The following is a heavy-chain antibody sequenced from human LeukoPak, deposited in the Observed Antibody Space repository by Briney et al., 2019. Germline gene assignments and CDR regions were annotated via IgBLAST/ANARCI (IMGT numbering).Heavy chain of an antibody. CDR2: IYYSGST. CDR1: GGSISSSSYY. D-gene: IGHD5-18*01. J-gene: IGHJ6*03. V-gene: IGHV4-39*01. CDR3: ARHDRGYSYGYPTNYYYYMDV. Sequence: KPSETLSLTCTDSGGSISSSSYYWGWIRPPPGKGLEWIGSIYYSGSTYYNPSLKSRVTISVDTSKNQFSLKLSSVTAADTAVYYCARHDRGYSYGYPTNYYYYMDVWGKGTTVTVSS.